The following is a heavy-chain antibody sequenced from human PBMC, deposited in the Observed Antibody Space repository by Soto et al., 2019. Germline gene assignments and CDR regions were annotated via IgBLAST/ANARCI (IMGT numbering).Heavy chain of an antibody. CDR2: VSPTGDTV. CDR1: GFRFEQYV. D-gene: IGHD3-10*01. V-gene: IGHV3-9*01. CDR3: LKDAPNGSIDD. J-gene: IGHJ4*02. Sequence: VQVVASGGGLVQPGRSLRLSCAVSGFRFEQYVMHWVRQAPGKGLECVSTVSPTGDTVAYADSVEGRFTGSRDNAKNSLYLQMNSLKGDDTAFYYCLKDAPNGSIDDWCQGTLVLVSS.